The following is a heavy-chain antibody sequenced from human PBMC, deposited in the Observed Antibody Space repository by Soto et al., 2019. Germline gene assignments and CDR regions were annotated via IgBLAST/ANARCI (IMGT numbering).Heavy chain of an antibody. Sequence: QVQLVQSGAEVKTPGSSVRVSCKASGGTFNSFSIDWVRQAPGQGFEWMGGIIPMAERPNYAQRFQGRVTFSADKSTNTVYMEVNSQTYEDTSVYYCTRRCHQSANWFDPWGQGTLVTVSS. CDR1: GGTFNSFS. CDR3: TRRCHQSANWFDP. CDR2: IIPMAERP. V-gene: IGHV1-69*06. J-gene: IGHJ5*02.